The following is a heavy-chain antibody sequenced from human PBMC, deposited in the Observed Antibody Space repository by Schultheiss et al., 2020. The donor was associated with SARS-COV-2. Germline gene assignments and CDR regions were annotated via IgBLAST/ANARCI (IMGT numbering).Heavy chain of an antibody. J-gene: IGHJ6*02. CDR3: ARDRGIAPAGDSVGFYYYGMDV. CDR2: INPNSGGT. V-gene: IGHV1-2*04. D-gene: IGHD6-13*01. CDR1: GYTFTGYY. Sequence: ASVKVSCKASGYTFTGYYMHWVRQAPGQGLEWMGWINPNSGGTNYAQKFQGWVTMTRDTSISTAYMELSRLRSDDTAVYYCARDRGIAPAGDSVGFYYYGMDVWGQGTTVTVSS.